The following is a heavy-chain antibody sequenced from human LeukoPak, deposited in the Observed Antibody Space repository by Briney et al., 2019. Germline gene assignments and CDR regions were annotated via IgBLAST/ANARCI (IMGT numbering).Heavy chain of an antibody. CDR1: GYIFTAYY. D-gene: IGHD5-18*01. Sequence: ASVKVSFKASGYIFTAYYLHWVRQAPGQGLEWMGWINPNSGATNYAQKFQGRVTMTRDTSISTAYMELSRLIPDDTAVYYCARGGRGYSYGELDYWGQGTLVTVSS. CDR2: INPNSGAT. V-gene: IGHV1-2*02. CDR3: ARGGRGYSYGELDY. J-gene: IGHJ4*02.